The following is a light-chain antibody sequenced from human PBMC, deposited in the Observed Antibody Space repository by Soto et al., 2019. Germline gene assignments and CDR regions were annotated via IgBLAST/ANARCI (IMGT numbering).Light chain of an antibody. V-gene: IGKV1-9*01. Sequence: DIQLTQSPSSLSASVGDRVTITGRASQTISTYLTWFQQKPVNAPKVLIYDASTLQSGVPSRFSGSGSGAEFTLTISSLQPEDFATYYCQQLNSYLITFGQGTRLENK. J-gene: IGKJ5*01. CDR1: QTISTY. CDR3: QQLNSYLIT. CDR2: DAS.